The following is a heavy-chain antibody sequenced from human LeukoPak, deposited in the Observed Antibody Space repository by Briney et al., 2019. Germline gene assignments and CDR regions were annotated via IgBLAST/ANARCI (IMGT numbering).Heavy chain of an antibody. D-gene: IGHD3-9*01. V-gene: IGHV4-39*07. Sequence: PSETLSLTCTVSGGSISSSSYYWGWIRQPPGKGLEWIGSIYYSGSTYYNPSLRSRVTISVDTSKNQFSLKLSSVTAADTAVYYCARERGKGLTGYYLHAFDIWGQGTMVTVSS. CDR1: GGSISSSSYY. J-gene: IGHJ3*02. CDR3: ARERGKGLTGYYLHAFDI. CDR2: IYYSGST.